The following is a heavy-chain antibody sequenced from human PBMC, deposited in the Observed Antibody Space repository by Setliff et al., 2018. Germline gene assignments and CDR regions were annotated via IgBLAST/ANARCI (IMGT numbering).Heavy chain of an antibody. CDR1: GGSISTYY. CDR2: VYYSGTT. J-gene: IGHJ5*02. V-gene: IGHV4-59*08. D-gene: IGHD3-22*01. Sequence: SETLSLTCTVSGGSISTYYWSWIRQTPVKGLEWIGYVYYSGTTNYNPLFKSRVTISVDRPKNQFSLKLSSVTAADTAVYYCVTAASARSRWYDMGWFDPWGQGTLVTVSS. CDR3: VTAASARSRWYDMGWFDP.